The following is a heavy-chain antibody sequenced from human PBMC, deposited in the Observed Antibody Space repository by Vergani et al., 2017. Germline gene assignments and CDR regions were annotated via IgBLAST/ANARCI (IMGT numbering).Heavy chain of an antibody. D-gene: IGHD3-22*01. CDR3: ARHSSGYS. J-gene: IGHJ5*02. CDR2: INADGGET. Sequence: EDHLVEFGGGLVQPGESLRLSCTAAGFMFTSNWMSWVRQAPGKGLEWVANINADGGETYYADSVKGRFTISRDNAKNLLYLQMNSLRGDDTAIYYCARHSSGYSWGQGTLVTVSS. CDR1: GFMFTSNW. V-gene: IGHV3-7*01.